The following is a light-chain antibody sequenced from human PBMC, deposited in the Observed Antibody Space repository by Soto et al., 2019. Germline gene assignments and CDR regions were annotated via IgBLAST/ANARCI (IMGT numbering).Light chain of an antibody. CDR2: DVS. CDR1: SRDVGGYNS. J-gene: IGLJ1*01. V-gene: IGLV2-14*01. CDR3: SSYKTGGSYV. Sequence: QSALTQPASVSGSPGLSIAISCTGTSRDVGGYNSVSWYQQQPGKVPKLIIYDVSSRPAGVSNRFSGYKSGNTASLTISGLQAEDEGDYYCSSYKTGGSYVFGTGTKLTVL.